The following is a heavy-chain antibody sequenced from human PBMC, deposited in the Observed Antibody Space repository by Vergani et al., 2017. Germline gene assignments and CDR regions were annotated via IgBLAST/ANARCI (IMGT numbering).Heavy chain of an antibody. D-gene: IGHD3-3*01. V-gene: IGHV1-2*04. CDR2: SNPNSGGT. J-gene: IGHJ4*02. CDR3: ARDGGDDFGSGYYDY. Sequence: QVQLVQSGAEVKKPGASVKVSCKASGYTFTGYYMHWVRQAPGQGLEWMGWSNPNSGGTNYAQKFQGWVTMTRETSISTAYMELSRLRSVDTAVYYCARDGGDDFGSGYYDYWGQGTLVTVSS. CDR1: GYTFTGYY.